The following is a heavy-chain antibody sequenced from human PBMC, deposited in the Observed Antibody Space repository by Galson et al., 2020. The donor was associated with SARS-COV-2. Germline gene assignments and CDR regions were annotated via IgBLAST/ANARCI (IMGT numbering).Heavy chain of an antibody. CDR3: SRGLSSSWHFSGF. D-gene: IGHD6-13*01. J-gene: IGHJ1*01. CDR2: ITSSSTP. Sequence: GESLKISCAASGFTFSSYNMNWVRQAPGKGLEWVSFITSSSTPYYADPVKGRFTISRDNAKKSLYLQMSGLRDDDTALYYRSRGLSSSWHFSGFGGQGARVTVSS. CDR1: GFTFSSYN. V-gene: IGHV3-48*02.